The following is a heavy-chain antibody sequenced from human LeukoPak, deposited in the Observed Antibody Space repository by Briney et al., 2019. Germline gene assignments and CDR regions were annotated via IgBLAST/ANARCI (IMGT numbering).Heavy chain of an antibody. CDR3: AKEPFEYSSSIFDY. J-gene: IGHJ4*02. Sequence: GGSLRLSCVASGFTFSTHAMSWVRQAPGKGLEWVSVISGSGATTYYADSVRGRFTISRDNSKNTLYLQMNSLRAEDTAVYYCAKEPFEYSSSIFDYWGQGTLVTVSS. V-gene: IGHV3-23*01. CDR1: GFTFSTHA. D-gene: IGHD6-6*01. CDR2: ISGSGATT.